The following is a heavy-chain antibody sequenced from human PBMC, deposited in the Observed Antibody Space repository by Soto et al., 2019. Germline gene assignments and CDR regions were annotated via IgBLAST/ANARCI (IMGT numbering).Heavy chain of an antibody. V-gene: IGHV4-39*01. CDR2: IYYSGST. J-gene: IGHJ5*02. CDR1: GGSISSSSYY. Sequence: SETLSLTCTVSGGSISSSSYYWGWIRQPPGKGLEWIGSIYYSGSTYYNPSLKSRVTISVDTSKNQFSLKLSSVTAADTAVYYCARHYSDFWSGYINNWFDPWGQGTLVTVSS. CDR3: ARHYSDFWSGYINNWFDP. D-gene: IGHD3-3*01.